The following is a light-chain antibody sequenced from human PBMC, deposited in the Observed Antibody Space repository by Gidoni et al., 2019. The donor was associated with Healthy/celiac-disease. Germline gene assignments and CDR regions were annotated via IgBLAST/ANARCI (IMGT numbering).Light chain of an antibody. CDR1: QSISTY. CDR3: QQSYSTPYT. Sequence: DIQMTQSPSSLSASVGDRVTLTCRASQSISTYLKWYQQKPGKAPKLLIYAASSLQSGVPSRFSGSGSGTDFTLTISSRQHEDFATYYCQQSYSTPYTFGQGTKLEIK. CDR2: AAS. V-gene: IGKV1-39*01. J-gene: IGKJ2*01.